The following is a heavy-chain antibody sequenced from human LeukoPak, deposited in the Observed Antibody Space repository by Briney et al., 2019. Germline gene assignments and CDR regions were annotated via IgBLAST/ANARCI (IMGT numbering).Heavy chain of an antibody. V-gene: IGHV3-48*03. CDR3: AGAYLHNYGDYQWFDP. D-gene: IGHD4-17*01. J-gene: IGHJ5*02. CDR2: ISSSRSTI. Sequence: PGGSLRLSCAASGFTFSSYEMNWVRQAPGKGLEWVSYISSSRSTIYYADSVKGRFTISRDNAKNSLYLQMNSLRAEDTAVYYCAGAYLHNYGDYQWFDPWGQGTLVTVSS. CDR1: GFTFSSYE.